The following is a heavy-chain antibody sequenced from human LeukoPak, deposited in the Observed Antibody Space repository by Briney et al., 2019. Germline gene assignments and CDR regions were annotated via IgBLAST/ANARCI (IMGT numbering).Heavy chain of an antibody. CDR3: AKKSSLWFGEPSGPIDY. CDR1: GFTFRSYA. CDR2: IRGSGGST. J-gene: IGHJ4*02. Sequence: GGSLRLSGAASGFTFRSYAMSWVGQAPGKGRGGVSAIRGSGGSTYYADSVKGRFTISRDNSKNTLYLQMNSLRAEDTAVYYCAKKSSLWFGEPSGPIDYWGQGTLVTVSS. V-gene: IGHV3-23*01. D-gene: IGHD3-10*01.